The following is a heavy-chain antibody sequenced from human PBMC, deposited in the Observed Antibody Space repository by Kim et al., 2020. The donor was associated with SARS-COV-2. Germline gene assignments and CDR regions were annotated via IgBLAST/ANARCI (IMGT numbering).Heavy chain of an antibody. CDR3: AADSGSYGCVFDY. J-gene: IGHJ4*02. Sequence: YAQKFQVRVTMTEDTSTDPAYLELSRLRSEDTAVYYCAADSGSYGCVFDYWGQGSLVTVSS. D-gene: IGHD3-10*01. V-gene: IGHV1-24*01.